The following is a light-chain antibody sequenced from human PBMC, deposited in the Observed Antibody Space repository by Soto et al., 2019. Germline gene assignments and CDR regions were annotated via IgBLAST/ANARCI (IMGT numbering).Light chain of an antibody. CDR1: ESVASSY. V-gene: IGKV3-20*01. CDR2: GAS. J-gene: IGKJ5*01. CDR3: QQYGTSEII. Sequence: EIVLTQSPGTLSLSPGERATLSCRASESVASSYLAWYQQKPGQAPRLLIYGASSRATGIPDRFSGRGSGTDFTLTISRLEPEDFAVFFCQQYGTSEIIFGQGTRLEIK.